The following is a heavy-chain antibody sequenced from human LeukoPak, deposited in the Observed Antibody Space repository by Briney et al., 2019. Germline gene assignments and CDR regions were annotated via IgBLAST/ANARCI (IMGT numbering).Heavy chain of an antibody. V-gene: IGHV4-4*09. CDR1: GCSINGYY. J-gene: IGHJ4*02. D-gene: IGHD3-10*01. Sequence: PETLSLTCTVSGCSINGYYRRWIRQPPGKGLEWIGCIYTSGGGNYNPPLRSRVTISVDTSKNTFSLKLSSVTAATTAVYYSARHSEAITMVRGVIKDWGQGTLVTVSS. CDR3: ARHSEAITMVRGVIKD. CDR2: IYTSGGG.